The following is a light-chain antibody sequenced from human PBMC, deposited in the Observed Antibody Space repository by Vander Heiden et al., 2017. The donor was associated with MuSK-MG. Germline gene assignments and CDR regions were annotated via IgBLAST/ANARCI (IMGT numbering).Light chain of an antibody. CDR3: QQYGSSPL. V-gene: IGKV3-20*01. J-gene: IGKJ2*01. Sequence: EIVLTQSPGTLSLSPGERAPRSCRASQSVSSSYLAWYQQKPGQAPRLLIYGASSRATGIPDRFSGSGSETDFTLTISRLEPEDFAVYYCQQYGSSPLFGQGTKLEIK. CDR1: QSVSSSY. CDR2: GAS.